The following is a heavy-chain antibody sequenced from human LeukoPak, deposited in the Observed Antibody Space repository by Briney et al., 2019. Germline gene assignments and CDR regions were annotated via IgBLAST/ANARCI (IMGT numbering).Heavy chain of an antibody. Sequence: PGGSLRLSCAASGFTFSSYWMSWVRQAPGKGLEWVANIRQDGSEKNYVDSVKGRFTISRDNAKKSLYLQMNSLRDEDTALYYCARAGPRGYSGYDLWGQGTMVTVSS. CDR1: GFTFSSYW. CDR2: IRQDGSEK. J-gene: IGHJ3*01. D-gene: IGHD5-12*01. CDR3: ARAGPRGYSGYDL. V-gene: IGHV3-7*02.